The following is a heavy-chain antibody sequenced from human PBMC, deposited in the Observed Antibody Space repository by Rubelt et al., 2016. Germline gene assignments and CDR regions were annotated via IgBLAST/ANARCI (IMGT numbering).Heavy chain of an antibody. V-gene: IGHV7-4-1*02. Sequence: QVQLVQSGSELKKPGASVKVSCKASGYTFTSYAMNWVRQAPGQGLEWMGWINTNTGNPTYAQGLTGRFVFSVDTPVSTAYLQFSSLKAEDTAVDYCARDPSSWQGWLLWGQGTLVTVSS. CDR3: ARDPSSWQGWLL. J-gene: IGHJ4*02. CDR1: GYTFTSYA. D-gene: IGHD6-13*01. CDR2: INTNTGNP.